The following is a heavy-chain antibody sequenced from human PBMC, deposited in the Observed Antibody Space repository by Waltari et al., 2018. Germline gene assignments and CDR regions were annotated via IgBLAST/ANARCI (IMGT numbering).Heavy chain of an antibody. J-gene: IGHJ3*02. CDR2: ISWNSGSI. Sequence: EVQLVESGGGLVQPGRSLRLSCAASGFTFDDYAMHWVRQAPGKGLEWVSGISWNSGSIGYADSVKGRFTISRDNAKNSLYLQMNSLRAEDTALYYCATSGGYQPDAFDIWGQGTMVTVSS. CDR1: GFTFDDYA. D-gene: IGHD1-26*01. CDR3: ATSGGYQPDAFDI. V-gene: IGHV3-9*01.